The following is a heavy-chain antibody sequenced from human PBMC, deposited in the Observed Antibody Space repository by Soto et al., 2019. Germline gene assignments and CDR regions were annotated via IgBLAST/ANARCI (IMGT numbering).Heavy chain of an antibody. J-gene: IGHJ4*02. Sequence: SSETLSLTWTVSGGSITNSNWWSWVRLPPAKGLEWIGDIYHAGSTKYNPSLERRVTMSVDTSNNQFALTLTSVTAADTAVYFCARGPPIVGNTTPLDSWGQGTLVTVSS. V-gene: IGHV4-4*02. CDR3: ARGPPIVGNTTPLDS. CDR1: GGSITNSNW. D-gene: IGHD2-21*01. CDR2: IYHAGST.